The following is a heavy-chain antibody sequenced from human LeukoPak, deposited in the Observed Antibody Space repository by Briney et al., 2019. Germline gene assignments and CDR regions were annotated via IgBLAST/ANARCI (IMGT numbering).Heavy chain of an antibody. Sequence: SQTLSLTCTVSGGSISDGDYYWSWIRQPPGKGLEWIGYIYYSGNTYYNPSLESRVTISVDTSKNQLSLKLSSVTAADTAVYYCARAGGGSSWSDVWGKGTTVTVSS. J-gene: IGHJ6*04. V-gene: IGHV4-30-4*08. CDR2: IYYSGNT. D-gene: IGHD6-13*01. CDR1: GGSISDGDYY. CDR3: ARAGGGSSWSDV.